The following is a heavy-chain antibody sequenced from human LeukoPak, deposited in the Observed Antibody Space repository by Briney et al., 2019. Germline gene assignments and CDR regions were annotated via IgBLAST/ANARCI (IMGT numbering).Heavy chain of an antibody. CDR1: GYTFTAYY. Sequence: ASVKVSCKASGYTFTAYYIHWVRQAPGQGLEWMGRINPKNGDTNYAQKLHDRATITRETSMSAAYIEISRLTYDDTAVYYCGRGIQSFDPWGQGTLVSVSS. V-gene: IGHV1-2*06. J-gene: IGHJ5*02. CDR2: INPKNGDT. CDR3: GRGIQSFDP.